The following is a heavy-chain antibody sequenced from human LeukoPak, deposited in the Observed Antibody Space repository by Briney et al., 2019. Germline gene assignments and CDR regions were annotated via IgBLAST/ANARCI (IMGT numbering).Heavy chain of an antibody. CDR2: INPNSGGT. Sequence: ASVKVSCKASGYTFTGYYMHWVRQAPGQGLEWMGWINPNSGGTDYAQKFQGRVTMTRDTSISTAYMELSRLRSDDTAVYYCARGASIAAAGTGWFDPWGQGTLVAVSS. D-gene: IGHD6-13*01. CDR1: GYTFTGYY. J-gene: IGHJ5*02. V-gene: IGHV1-2*02. CDR3: ARGASIAAAGTGWFDP.